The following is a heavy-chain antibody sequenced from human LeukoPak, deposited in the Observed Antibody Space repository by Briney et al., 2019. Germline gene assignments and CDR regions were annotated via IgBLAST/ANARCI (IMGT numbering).Heavy chain of an antibody. J-gene: IGHJ6*03. CDR2: ISSSSSYI. CDR1: GFAFSSYG. D-gene: IGHD3-10*01. CDR3: ARVLYYYGSGYYYYYMDV. V-gene: IGHV3-21*01. Sequence: GGSLRLSCATSGFAFSSYGMHWVRQAPGKGLEWVSSISSSSSYIYYADSVKGRFTISRDNAKNSLYLQMNSLRAEDTAVYYCARVLYYYGSGYYYYYMDVWGKGTTVTVSS.